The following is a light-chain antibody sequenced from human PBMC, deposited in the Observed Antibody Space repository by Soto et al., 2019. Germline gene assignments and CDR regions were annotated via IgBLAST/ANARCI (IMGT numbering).Light chain of an antibody. CDR3: QQYNTYSPT. V-gene: IGKV1-5*01. CDR1: QAFSDW. CDR2: DVS. J-gene: IGKJ1*01. Sequence: DIQMTQSPSTLSASVGDRVTMTFRASQAFSDWLAWYQQKPGEALRLLISDVSHLESGVPSRFSGSGSGREFTLTISSLQPDDFATYYCQQYNTYSPTFGQGTKVDIK.